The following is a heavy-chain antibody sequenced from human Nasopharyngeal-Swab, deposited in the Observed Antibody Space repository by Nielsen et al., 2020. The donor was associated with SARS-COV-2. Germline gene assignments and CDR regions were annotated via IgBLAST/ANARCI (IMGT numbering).Heavy chain of an antibody. CDR2: ISSSGSTI. CDR1: GFTFSDYY. D-gene: IGHD4-17*01. J-gene: IGHJ4*02. CDR3: AREGDYGDYLVDY. V-gene: IGHV3-11*01. Sequence: GESLKISCAASGFTFSDYYMSWIRQAPGKGPEWVSYISSSGSTIYYADSVKGRFTISRDNAKNSLYLQMNSLRAEDTAVYYCAREGDYGDYLVDYWGQGTLVTVSS.